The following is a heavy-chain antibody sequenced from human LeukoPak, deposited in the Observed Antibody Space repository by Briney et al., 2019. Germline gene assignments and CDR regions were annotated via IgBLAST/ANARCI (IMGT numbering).Heavy chain of an antibody. CDR1: GYSFTSYW. Sequence: GESLKISCKGSGYSFTSYWIGWVRQMPGKGLEWMGIIYPGDSDTRYSPSFQGQVTISVDKSISTAYLQWSSLKASDSAMYYCARQLPGVSSAFDIWGQGTMVITVSS. CDR2: IYPGDSDT. V-gene: IGHV5-51*01. D-gene: IGHD5/OR15-5a*01. CDR3: ARQLPGVSSAFDI. J-gene: IGHJ3*02.